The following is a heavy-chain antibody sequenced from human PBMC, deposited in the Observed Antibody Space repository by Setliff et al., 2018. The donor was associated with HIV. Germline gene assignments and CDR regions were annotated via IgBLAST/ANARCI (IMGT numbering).Heavy chain of an antibody. CDR1: GYTFSEYA. CDR2: INPDNGNT. D-gene: IGHD3-16*01. Sequence: ASVKVSCKASGYTFSEYAIHWVRQAPGQTPEWMGWINPDNGNTQYSQKFRGRVTMTRDTSANTVFMQMSSLRSEDTSIFYCAMTKMIYYFDYWGPGTLVTVSS. J-gene: IGHJ4*02. CDR3: AMTKMIYYFDY. V-gene: IGHV1-3*01.